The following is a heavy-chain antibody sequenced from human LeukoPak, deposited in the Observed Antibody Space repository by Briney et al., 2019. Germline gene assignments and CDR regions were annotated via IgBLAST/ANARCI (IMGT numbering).Heavy chain of an antibody. CDR3: AKDIARIAAAGYYYYYGMDV. CDR2: ISGDGGST. Sequence: GGSLGLSCAASGFTFDDYAMHWVRQAPGKGLNWVSLISGDGGSTYYADPVKGRFTISRDNSKNSLYLQMNSLRTEDTALYYCAKDIARIAAAGYYYYYGMDVWGQGTTVTVSS. CDR1: GFTFDDYA. V-gene: IGHV3-43*02. D-gene: IGHD6-13*01. J-gene: IGHJ6*02.